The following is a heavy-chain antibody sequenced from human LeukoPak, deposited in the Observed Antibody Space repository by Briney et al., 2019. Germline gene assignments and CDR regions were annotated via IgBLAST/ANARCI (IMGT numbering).Heavy chain of an antibody. V-gene: IGHV3-66*01. CDR2: IYSGGST. CDR1: GFSVSNNY. J-gene: IGHJ1*01. CDR3: ASDSYSPEYFQH. Sequence: PGGSLRLSCAASGFSVSNNYMSWVRQAPGKGLEWVSVIYSGGSTFYADSVKGRFTISRDNSKNTLYLQMNSLRAEDTAVYYCASDSYSPEYFQHWGQGPVITVTS. D-gene: IGHD2-15*01.